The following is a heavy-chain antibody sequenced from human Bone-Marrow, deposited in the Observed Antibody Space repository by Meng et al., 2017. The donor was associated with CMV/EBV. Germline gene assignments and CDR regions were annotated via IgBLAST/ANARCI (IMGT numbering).Heavy chain of an antibody. CDR2: IIPIFGTA. Sequence: AGAAVKAPGVSVKVSCKASGGTFSSYAISWVRQAPGQGLEWMGGIIPIFGTANYAQKFQGRVTITADESTSTAYMELSSLRSEDTAVYYCARGEGLLGDWFDPWGQGTLVTVSS. J-gene: IGHJ5*02. V-gene: IGHV1-69*01. CDR3: ARGEGLLGDWFDP. CDR1: GGTFSSYA. D-gene: IGHD2-8*02.